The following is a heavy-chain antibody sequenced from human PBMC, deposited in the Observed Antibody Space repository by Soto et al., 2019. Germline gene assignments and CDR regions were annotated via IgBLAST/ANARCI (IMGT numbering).Heavy chain of an antibody. D-gene: IGHD5-18*01. Sequence: PEGSLRLSCAASGFTFSTYWMSWVRQGPGKGLEWVANIKQDGSEKYYVDSVEGRFTISRDNAKNSLYLQMNSLRAEDTAVYYCARHRGSYGIYYYYGMDVWGQGTTVTVSS. CDR2: IKQDGSEK. CDR1: GFTFSTYW. CDR3: ARHRGSYGIYYYYGMDV. J-gene: IGHJ6*02. V-gene: IGHV3-7*03.